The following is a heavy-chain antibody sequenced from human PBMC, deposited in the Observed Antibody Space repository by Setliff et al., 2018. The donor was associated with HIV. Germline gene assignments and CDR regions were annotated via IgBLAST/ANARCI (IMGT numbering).Heavy chain of an antibody. Sequence: GGSLSLSCAASGFSFSIYDMSWVRQAPGKGLEWVSGISGSGINTYYADSVKGRFTISRDNSKNTLYLQMNSLRAEDTAVYYCAKDDVPRDFDIWGQGTMVTVS. CDR1: GFSFSIYD. J-gene: IGHJ3*02. CDR3: AKDDVPRDFDI. CDR2: ISGSGINT. V-gene: IGHV3-23*01.